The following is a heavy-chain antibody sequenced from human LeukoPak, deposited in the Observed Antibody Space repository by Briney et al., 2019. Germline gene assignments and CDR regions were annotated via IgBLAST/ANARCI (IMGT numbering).Heavy chain of an antibody. V-gene: IGHV4-4*07. CDR2: TYTSGST. D-gene: IGHD6-19*01. J-gene: IGHJ4*02. CDR3: ARETETVAGRGLDY. Sequence: SETLSLTCTVCGGSITSYFWTWVRQPAGKGLEWIGRTYTSGSTNYTPSLRSRVTMSVDTSKNQVSLNLSAVTAADTAVYYCARETETVAGRGLDYWGQGTLVTVSS. CDR1: GGSITSYF.